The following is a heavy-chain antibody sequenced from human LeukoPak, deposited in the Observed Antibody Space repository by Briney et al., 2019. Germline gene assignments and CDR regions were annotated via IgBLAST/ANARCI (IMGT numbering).Heavy chain of an antibody. CDR1: GGSFSGYY. J-gene: IGHJ4*02. CDR2: INHSGST. CDR3: ARVAATPTSDYFDY. V-gene: IGHV4-34*01. Sequence: SETLSLTCAVYGGSFSGYYWSWIRQPPGKGLEWIGEINHSGSTNYNPSLKSRVTISVDTSKNQFSLKLSSVTAADTAVYYCARVAATPTSDYFDYWGQGTLVTVSS. D-gene: IGHD6-25*01.